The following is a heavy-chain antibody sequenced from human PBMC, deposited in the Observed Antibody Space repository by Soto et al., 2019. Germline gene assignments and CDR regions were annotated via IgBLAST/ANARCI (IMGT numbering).Heavy chain of an antibody. D-gene: IGHD1-1*01. J-gene: IGHJ3*02. V-gene: IGHV4-61*01. CDR2: ISYSGST. Sequence: SETLSLTCSVSGASVSTGSHYWSWIRQPPGNGLEWIAYISYSGSTNYNPSLKSRVTISVYMSKNQFSLRLDSVSAAYTAVYSCASDRSDDRNSHDAFDIWGQGTLVTVSS. CDR3: ASDRSDDRNSHDAFDI. CDR1: GASVSTGSHY.